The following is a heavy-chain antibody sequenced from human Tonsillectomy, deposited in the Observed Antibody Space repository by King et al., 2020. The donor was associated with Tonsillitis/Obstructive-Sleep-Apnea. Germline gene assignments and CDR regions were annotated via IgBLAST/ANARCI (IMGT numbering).Heavy chain of an antibody. CDR1: GFTFSSYG. Sequence: VQLVESGGGLIQPGGSLRLSCAASGFTFSSYGMSWVGQAPGKGLEWVSGISGSGGRTYYADSVKGRFTISRDNSKNTLYLQMNSLRAEDTAVYYCAKRGLEGSSSPFDYWGQGTLVTVSS. CDR3: AKRGLEGSSSPFDY. D-gene: IGHD6-6*01. J-gene: IGHJ4*02. CDR2: ISGSGGRT. V-gene: IGHV3-23*04.